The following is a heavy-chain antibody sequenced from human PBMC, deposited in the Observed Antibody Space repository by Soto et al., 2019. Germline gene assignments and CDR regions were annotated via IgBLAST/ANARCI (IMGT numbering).Heavy chain of an antibody. Sequence: PGGSLRLSCAASRFTFSTYGMHWVRQAPGKGLEWVSFISYEGSNKYYADSVKGRFTISRDNSKNTLYLQMNSLRVEDTAVFYCAKDHDPHITGPSDLWGQGTLVTVSS. CDR2: ISYEGSNK. D-gene: IGHD1-20*01. CDR1: RFTFSTYG. V-gene: IGHV3-30*18. J-gene: IGHJ5*02. CDR3: AKDHDPHITGPSDL.